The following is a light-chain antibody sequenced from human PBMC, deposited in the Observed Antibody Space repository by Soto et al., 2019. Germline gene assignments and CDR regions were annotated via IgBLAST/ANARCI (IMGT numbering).Light chain of an antibody. J-gene: IGKJ1*01. CDR2: GAS. CDR3: QQDKIWPQT. Sequence: TQCPATLTVPRRARATLSCRASQSVSSNLAWYQQKPGQAPRLLIYGASTRATGIPARFSGSGSGTEFTLTICSLQSEDFAVYCCQQDKIWPQTFGQGGKVDI. V-gene: IGKV3-15*01. CDR1: QSVSSN.